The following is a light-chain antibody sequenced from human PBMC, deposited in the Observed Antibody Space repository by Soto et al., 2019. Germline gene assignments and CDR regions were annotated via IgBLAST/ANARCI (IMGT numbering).Light chain of an antibody. J-gene: IGKJ1*01. CDR1: QSISSSY. Sequence: EIVLTQSPGTLSLSPGERATLSCRASQSISSSYLAWYPQKPGQAPRLLIYGASNRATGIPDRFSGSGSGTDSTLTISRLEPEDFAGYYGQQYGSAPAWTFGQGTKVEIK. V-gene: IGKV3-20*01. CDR2: GAS. CDR3: QQYGSAPAWT.